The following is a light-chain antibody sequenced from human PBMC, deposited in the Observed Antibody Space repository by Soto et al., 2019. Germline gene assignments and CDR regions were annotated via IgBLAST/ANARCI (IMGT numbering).Light chain of an antibody. CDR2: AAS. CDR1: QGIRND. V-gene: IGKV1-6*01. CDR3: QQDYKWYT. Sequence: AIQMTQSPSSLSASVGDTVTITCRASQGIRNDLGWYQQKPGKAPDLLIYAASTIRSGVPSRFSGSRSGTDFTLTITSLQPEDFATYYGQQDYKWYTFGQGTKLEI. J-gene: IGKJ2*01.